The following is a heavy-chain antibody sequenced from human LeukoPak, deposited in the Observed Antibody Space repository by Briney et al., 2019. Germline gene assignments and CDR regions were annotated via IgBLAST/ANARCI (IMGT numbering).Heavy chain of an antibody. V-gene: IGHV3-23*01. CDR3: AKDLSPYCSGGSCYSFDY. CDR1: GFTFSSYE. CDR2: IGSDYKT. D-gene: IGHD2-15*01. J-gene: IGHJ4*02. Sequence: GGSLRLSCAASGFTFSSYEMNWVRQAPGKGLEWVSSIGSDYKTHYSESVKGRFAISRDNSKSTLYLQMNSLRAEDTAVYYCAKDLSPYCSGGSCYSFDYWGQGTLVTVSS.